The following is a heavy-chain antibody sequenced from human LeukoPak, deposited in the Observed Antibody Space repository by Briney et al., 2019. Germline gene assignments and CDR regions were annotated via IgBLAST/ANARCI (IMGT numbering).Heavy chain of an antibody. V-gene: IGHV1-24*01. D-gene: IGHD4-23*01. CDR2: FDSEDAEV. CDR3: ARDINYGGNSKAFDI. J-gene: IGHJ3*02. Sequence: GASVKVSCKVSGNTLTDLSIHWVRQAPEKGLDWMGGFDSEDAEVIYAEKFQDRVTMTEDPSTDTAYMELSSLRSEDTAVYYCARDINYGGNSKAFDIWGQGTMVTVSS. CDR1: GNTLTDLS.